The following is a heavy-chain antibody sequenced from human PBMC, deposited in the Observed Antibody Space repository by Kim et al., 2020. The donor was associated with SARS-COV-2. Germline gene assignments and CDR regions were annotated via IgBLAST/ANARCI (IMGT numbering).Heavy chain of an antibody. Sequence: GGSLRLSCTASGFTFGDYAMSWFRQAPGKGLEWVGFIRSKAYGGTTEYAASVKGRFTISRDDSKSIAYLQMNSLKTEDTAVYYCTRDPGSDYYDSSGYYPGGYWGQGTLVTVSS. V-gene: IGHV3-49*03. CDR3: TRDPGSDYYDSSGYYPGGY. CDR2: IRSKAYGGTT. D-gene: IGHD3-22*01. J-gene: IGHJ4*02. CDR1: GFTFGDYA.